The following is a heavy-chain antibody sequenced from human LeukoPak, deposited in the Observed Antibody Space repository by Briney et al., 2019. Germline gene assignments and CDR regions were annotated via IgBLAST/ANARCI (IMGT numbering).Heavy chain of an antibody. CDR1: GFTFSSYW. CDR2: ISGSGGST. J-gene: IGHJ4*02. D-gene: IGHD3-22*01. CDR3: AKGGTYYYDSSGYAYLDY. Sequence: SGGSLRLSCAASGFTFSSYWMSWVRQAPGKGLEWVSAISGSGGSTYYADSVKGRFTISRDNSKNTLYLQMNSLRAEDTAVYYCAKGGTYYYDSSGYAYLDYWGQGTLVTVSS. V-gene: IGHV3-23*01.